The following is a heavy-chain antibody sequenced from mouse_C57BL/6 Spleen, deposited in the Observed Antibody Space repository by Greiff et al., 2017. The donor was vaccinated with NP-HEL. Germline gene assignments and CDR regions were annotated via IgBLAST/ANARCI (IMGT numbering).Heavy chain of an antibody. D-gene: IGHD2-14*01. CDR1: GYTFTDYY. CDR2: IYPGSGNT. CDR3: ARGGYDGLFAY. J-gene: IGHJ3*01. Sequence: VKLQESGAELVRPGASVKLSCKASGYTFTDYYINWVKQRPGQGLEWIARIYPGSGNTYYNEKFKGKATLTAEKSSRTAYMQLSILTSEDSAVYFCARGGYDGLFAYWGQGTLVTVSA. V-gene: IGHV1-76*01.